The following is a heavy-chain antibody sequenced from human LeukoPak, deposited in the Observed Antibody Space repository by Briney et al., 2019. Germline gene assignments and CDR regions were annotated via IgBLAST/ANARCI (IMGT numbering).Heavy chain of an antibody. V-gene: IGHV1-46*01. CDR3: ARVLHLRYLEY. D-gene: IGHD3-9*01. Sequence: GASVKVCCKASGYIFTRLYVHWVRQAPGQGLEWMGIINPSGGNTSYAQKFQGRVTMTRDTSTSTVYMELSSLRSGDTAVYYCARVLHLRYLEYWGLGTQVTVSS. J-gene: IGHJ4*02. CDR2: INPSGGNT. CDR1: GYIFTRLY.